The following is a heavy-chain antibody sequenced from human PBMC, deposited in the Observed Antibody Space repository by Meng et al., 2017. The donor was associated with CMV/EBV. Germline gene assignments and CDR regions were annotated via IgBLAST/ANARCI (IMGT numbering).Heavy chain of an antibody. CDR1: GFTFSSYE. Sequence: SCAASGFTFSSYEMNWVRQAPGKGLEWVSYISSSGSTIYYADSVKGRFTISRDNAKNSLYLQMNSLRVEDTAVYYCAREILAGTHLDYWGQGTLVTVSS. J-gene: IGHJ4*02. V-gene: IGHV3-48*03. CDR3: AREILAGTHLDY. CDR2: ISSSGSTI. D-gene: IGHD6-19*01.